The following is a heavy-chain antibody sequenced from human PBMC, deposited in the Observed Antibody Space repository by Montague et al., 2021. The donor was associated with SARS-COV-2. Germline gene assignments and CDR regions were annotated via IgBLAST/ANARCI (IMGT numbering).Heavy chain of an antibody. D-gene: IGHD5-18*01. CDR2: IGGGGRRT. CDR1: GFIFSSNA. J-gene: IGHJ4*02. V-gene: IGHV3-23*01. Sequence: SLRLSCAASGFIFSSNAMSWVRQAPGKGLEWVSTIGGGGRRTYYXXSFKGRFTVSRDNSKNTLYLQMNGLRAEDTAVYYCAKVGGYSYGLSDYWGQGTLVTVSS. CDR3: AKVGGYSYGLSDY.